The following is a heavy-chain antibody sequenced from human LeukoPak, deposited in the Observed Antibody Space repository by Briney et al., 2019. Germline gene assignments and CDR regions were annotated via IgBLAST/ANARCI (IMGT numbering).Heavy chain of an antibody. J-gene: IGHJ4*02. D-gene: IGHD5-18*01. CDR2: IIPILGIA. CDR1: GGTFSSYA. CDR3: ARADTANVAPDY. Sequence: SVKVSCKASGGTFSSYAISWVRQAPGQGLEWMGRIIPILGIANYAQKFQGRVTITADKSTSTAYMELSSLRSEDTAVYYCARADTANVAPDYWGQGTLVTGSS. V-gene: IGHV1-69*04.